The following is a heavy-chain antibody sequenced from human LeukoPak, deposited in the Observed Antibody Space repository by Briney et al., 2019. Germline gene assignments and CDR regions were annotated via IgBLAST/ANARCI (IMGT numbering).Heavy chain of an antibody. CDR1: GFTFSSYA. CDR3: ARRYNSHYYYYYMDV. J-gene: IGHJ6*03. Sequence: GGSLRRSCAASGFTFSSYAMHWVRQAPGKGLEWVAVISYDGSNKYYADSVKGRFTISRDNSKNTLYLQMNSLRAEDTAVYYCARRYNSHYYYYYMDVWGKGTTVTVSS. D-gene: IGHD1-14*01. CDR2: ISYDGSNK. V-gene: IGHV3-30*04.